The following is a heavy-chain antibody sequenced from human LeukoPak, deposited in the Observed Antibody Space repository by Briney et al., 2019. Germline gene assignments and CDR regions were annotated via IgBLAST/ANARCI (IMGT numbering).Heavy chain of an antibody. CDR1: GYTFTNFD. D-gene: IGHD6-19*01. CDR2: MNPVSGNA. CDR3: ATIEGGAGTD. J-gene: IGHJ4*02. Sequence: ASVKVSCKASGYTFTNFDINWVRQAPGQGLEWMGWMNPVSGNAGSAQKFQGRVTLTRDTSISTAYMELARLTSDDTAVYSCATIEGGAGTDWGQGTLVTVSS. V-gene: IGHV1-8*01.